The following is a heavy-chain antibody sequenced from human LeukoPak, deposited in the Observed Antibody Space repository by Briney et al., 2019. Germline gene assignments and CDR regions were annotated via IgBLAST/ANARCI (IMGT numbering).Heavy chain of an antibody. CDR1: GDSVSSNSAA. V-gene: IGHV6-1*01. CDR2: TYYRSKWYN. D-gene: IGHD2-8*01. CDR3: AREGRYCTNGVCYNWFDP. Sequence: SQTLSLTCAISGDSVSSNSAAWKWIRKSPSRGLEWLGRTYYRSKWYNDYAVSVKSRITINPDTSKNRFSLQLNSVTPEDTAVYYCAREGRYCTNGVCYNWFDPWGQGTLVTVSS. J-gene: IGHJ5*02.